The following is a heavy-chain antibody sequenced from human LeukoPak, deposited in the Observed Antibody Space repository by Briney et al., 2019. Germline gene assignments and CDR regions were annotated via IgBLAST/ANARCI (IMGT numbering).Heavy chain of an antibody. CDR1: GFTVSSNY. Sequence: GGSLRLSCAASGFTVSSNYMSWVRQAPGKGLEWVSVIYTGGSTYYADSVKGRFTISRDNSKNTLYLQMNSLRAEDTAVYYCARDQPVGVYSYGYDYFDYWGQGTLVTVSS. CDR2: IYTGGST. J-gene: IGHJ4*02. CDR3: ARDQPVGVYSYGYDYFDY. V-gene: IGHV3-53*01. D-gene: IGHD5-18*01.